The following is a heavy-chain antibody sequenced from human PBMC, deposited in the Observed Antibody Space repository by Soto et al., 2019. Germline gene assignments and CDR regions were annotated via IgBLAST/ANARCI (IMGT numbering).Heavy chain of an antibody. Sequence: SETLSLTCTVSGGSVTNSSYYWGWIRQSPGKGLEWIGSVYYRGRSYSKSSVKSRVAISVDTSKNRFSLSLNSVTASDTAVYFCVSQRTTVPTQAYFDYWGQGTLVTVSS. J-gene: IGHJ4*02. CDR2: VYYRGRS. V-gene: IGHV4-39*01. D-gene: IGHD4-17*01. CDR1: GGSVTNSSYY. CDR3: VSQRTTVPTQAYFDY.